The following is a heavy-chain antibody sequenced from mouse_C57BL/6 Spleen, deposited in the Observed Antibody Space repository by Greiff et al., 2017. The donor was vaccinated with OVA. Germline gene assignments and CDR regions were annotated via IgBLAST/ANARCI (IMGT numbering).Heavy chain of an antibody. Sequence: QVQLQQPGAELVMPGASVKLSCKASGYTFTSYWMHWVKQRPGQGLEWIGELDPSDSYTNYNQKFKGKSTLTVDKSSSTAYMQRSSLTSEYSAVYYCARRYGSSYGPSYGYFDVWGTGTTVTVSS. CDR1: GYTFTSYW. D-gene: IGHD1-1*01. J-gene: IGHJ1*03. CDR2: LDPSDSYT. CDR3: ARRYGSSYGPSYGYFDV. V-gene: IGHV1-69*01.